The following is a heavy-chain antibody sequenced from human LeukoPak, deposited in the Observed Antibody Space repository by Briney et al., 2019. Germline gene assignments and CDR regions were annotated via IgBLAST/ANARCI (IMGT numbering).Heavy chain of an antibody. D-gene: IGHD3-3*01. Sequence: SVKVSCKASGGTFSSYAISWVRQAPGQGLEWMGRIIPILGIANYAQKFQGRVTITTDESTSTAYMELSSLRSEDTAVYYCASTHYDFWSGYSYYYYYYMDVWGKGTTVTVSS. CDR2: IIPILGIA. J-gene: IGHJ6*03. CDR1: GGTFSSYA. CDR3: ASTHYDFWSGYSYYYYYYMDV. V-gene: IGHV1-69*04.